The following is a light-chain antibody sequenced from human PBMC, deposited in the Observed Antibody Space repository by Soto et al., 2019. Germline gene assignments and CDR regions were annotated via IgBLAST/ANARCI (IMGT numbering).Light chain of an antibody. CDR3: QQTYSTPPWT. V-gene: IGKV1-39*01. J-gene: IGKJ1*01. Sequence: DIHLTQSPSSLSASVGDRVTISCRATQGIGTYLTWYQQKPGRAPNLLIYDASTLQTGAPSRFSGRASATDFTLTISSLQPEDVGTYFCQQTYSTPPWTFGQGTREEI. CDR1: QGIGTY. CDR2: DAS.